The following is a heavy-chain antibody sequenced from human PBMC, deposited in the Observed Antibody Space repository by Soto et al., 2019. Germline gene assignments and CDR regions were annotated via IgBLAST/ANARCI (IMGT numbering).Heavy chain of an antibody. CDR2: TYYRSKWYN. CDR3: AQEYYYGSGSYANWFDP. V-gene: IGHV6-1*01. CDR1: GDSVSSNSAA. Sequence: SQTLSLTCAISGDSVSSNSAAWNWIRQSPSRGLEWLGRTYYRSKWYNDYAVSVKSRITINPDTSKNQFSLQLNSVTPEDTAVYYCAQEYYYGSGSYANWFDPWGQGTLVTVSS. D-gene: IGHD3-10*01. J-gene: IGHJ5*02.